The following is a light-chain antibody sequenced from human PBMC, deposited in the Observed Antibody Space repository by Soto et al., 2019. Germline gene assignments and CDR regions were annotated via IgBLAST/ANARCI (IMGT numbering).Light chain of an antibody. J-gene: IGKJ1*01. CDR2: DAS. CDR1: QSISSW. Sequence: DIQMTQSPSTLSASVGDRVTIICRASQSISSWLAWYQQKPGKAPKLLIYDASSLESGVPSRFSGSGSGTEFTLTISSLQPDDFATYYCQQYKMGTFGQGTKVDIK. V-gene: IGKV1-5*02. CDR3: QQYKMGT.